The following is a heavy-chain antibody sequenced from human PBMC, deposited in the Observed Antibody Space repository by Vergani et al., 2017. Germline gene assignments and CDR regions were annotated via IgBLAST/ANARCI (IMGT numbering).Heavy chain of an antibody. CDR3: ARGQLMTTVTTWAYWLDP. CDR1: GYTFTSYY. D-gene: IGHD4-17*01. J-gene: IGHJ5*02. V-gene: IGHV1-46*03. Sequence: QVQLVQSGAEVKKPGSSVKVSCKASGYTFTSYYMHWVRQAPGQGLEWMGIINPSGGSTSYAQKFQGRVTMTRDTSTSTVYMELSSLRSEDTAVYYCARGQLMTTVTTWAYWLDPWGQGTLVTVSS. CDR2: INPSGGST.